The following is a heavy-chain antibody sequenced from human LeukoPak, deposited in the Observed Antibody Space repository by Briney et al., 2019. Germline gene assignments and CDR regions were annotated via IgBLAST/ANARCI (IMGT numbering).Heavy chain of an antibody. V-gene: IGHV3-23*01. J-gene: IGHJ4*02. D-gene: IGHD5-18*01. CDR2: ISGSGGST. CDR1: GFVFDDYA. CDR3: AKSDSYGYLYYFDY. Sequence: GGSLRLSCEASGFVFDDYAMHWVRQPPGKGLEWVSAISGSGGSTYYADSVKGRFTISRDNSKNTLYLQMNSLRAEDTAVYYCAKSDSYGYLYYFDYWGQGTLVTVSS.